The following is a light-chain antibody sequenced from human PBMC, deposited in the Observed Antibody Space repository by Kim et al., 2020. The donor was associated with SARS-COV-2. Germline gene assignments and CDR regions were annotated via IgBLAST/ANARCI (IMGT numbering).Light chain of an antibody. J-gene: IGKJ1*01. CDR3: QQYTTYSPAGA. CDR2: RAS. CDR1: RTISDF. V-gene: IGKV1-5*03. Sequence: VGDRVTITCRASRTISDFLAWYQFRPGKAPRLLIYRASTLQTWVSSRFSGRGSGTEFSLTINSLQPDDSATYYCQQYTTYSPAGAFGPGTKVDIK.